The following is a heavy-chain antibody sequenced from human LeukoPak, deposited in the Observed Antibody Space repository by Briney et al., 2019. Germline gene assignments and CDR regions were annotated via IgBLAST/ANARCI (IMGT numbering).Heavy chain of an antibody. CDR3: AKEISRFGESIGAFDI. J-gene: IGHJ3*02. CDR2: ISWNSGSI. CDR1: GFTFDDYA. V-gene: IGHV3-9*01. D-gene: IGHD3-10*01. Sequence: GGSLRLSCAASGFTFDDYAMHWVRQAPGKGLEWVSGISWNSGSIGYADSVKGRFTISRDNAKNSLYLQMNSLRAEDTALYYCAKEISRFGESIGAFDIWGQGTMVTVSS.